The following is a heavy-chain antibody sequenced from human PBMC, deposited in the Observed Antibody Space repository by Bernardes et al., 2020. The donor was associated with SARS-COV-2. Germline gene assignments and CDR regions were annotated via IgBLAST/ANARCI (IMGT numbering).Heavy chain of an antibody. J-gene: IGHJ6*02. Sequence: GSLRLSCAASRFDLCTYVMAWVRQAPGKGLQWLASISRTGQTSFYAASVKGRFTISRHNAENSLGLHMSSLRVDDTAVYYCAKSLGGDRSVIAAKYQYGMDVWGQGTTVTVSS. D-gene: IGHD5-18*01. CDR1: RFDLCTYV. CDR2: ISRTGQTS. V-gene: IGHV3-23*01. CDR3: AKSLGGDRSVIAAKYQYGMDV.